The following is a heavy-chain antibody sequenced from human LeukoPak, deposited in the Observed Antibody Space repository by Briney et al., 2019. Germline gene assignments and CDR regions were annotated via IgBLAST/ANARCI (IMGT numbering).Heavy chain of an antibody. CDR2: ISAYNGDT. CDR3: ARDHGSYETEYYFDY. Sequence: ASVTDSCEASGYTLTRYSIRWVRQAPGQGLEWTGWISAYNGDTKYEQKLEGRVTMTTDTSTSTAYMELRSLRSDDTAVYYCARDHGSYETEYYFDYWGQGTLVTVSS. J-gene: IGHJ4*02. D-gene: IGHD2-15*01. V-gene: IGHV1-18*01. CDR1: GYTLTRYS.